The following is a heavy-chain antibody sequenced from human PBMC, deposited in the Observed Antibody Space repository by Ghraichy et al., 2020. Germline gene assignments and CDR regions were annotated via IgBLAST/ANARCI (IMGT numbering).Heavy chain of an antibody. J-gene: IGHJ6*02. V-gene: IGHV3-7*04. D-gene: IGHD1-14*01. CDR2: IKQDVSEK. CDR1: GLTFSSYW. Sequence: GGSLRLSCAASGLTFSSYWMSWVRQAPGKGLEWVANIKQDVSEKYYVDSVKGRFTISRDNAKNSLYLQMNSLRAGDTAMYYCARVGITTYYGMDVWGQGTTVTVSS. CDR3: ARVGITTYYGMDV.